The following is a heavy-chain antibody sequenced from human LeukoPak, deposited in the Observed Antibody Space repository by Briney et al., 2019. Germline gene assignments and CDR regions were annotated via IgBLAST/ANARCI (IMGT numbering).Heavy chain of an antibody. J-gene: IGHJ5*02. V-gene: IGHV4-4*02. Sequence: PSETLSLTCVVSGDSISNNNWWSWVRQSPGKGLEWIGEVYHSGSTYYNPSLKSRVTISVDRSKNQFSLKLSSVTAADTAVYYCARSAAGYAPGWFDPWGQGTLVTVSS. CDR3: ARSAAGYAPGWFDP. CDR1: GDSISNNNW. D-gene: IGHD6-13*01. CDR2: VYHSGST.